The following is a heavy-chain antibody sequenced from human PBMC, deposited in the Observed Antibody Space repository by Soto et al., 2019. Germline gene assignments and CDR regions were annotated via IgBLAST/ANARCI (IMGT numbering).Heavy chain of an antibody. CDR1: GGTFSSYA. CDR3: ARDPLHCSGGSCYSPLWYFDL. CDR2: VIPIFGTA. D-gene: IGHD2-15*01. Sequence: SVKVSCKASGGTFSSYAISWVRQAPGQGLEWMGGVIPIFGTANYAQKFQGRVTITADESTSTAYMELSSLRSEDTAVYYCARDPLHCSGGSCYSPLWYFDLWGRGTLVTVSS. J-gene: IGHJ2*01. V-gene: IGHV1-69*13.